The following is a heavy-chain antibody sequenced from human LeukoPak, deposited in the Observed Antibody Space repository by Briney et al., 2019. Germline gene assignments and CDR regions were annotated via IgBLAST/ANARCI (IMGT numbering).Heavy chain of an antibody. CDR3: ARGGRRGYSYGYGY. V-gene: IGHV4-34*01. CDR1: GGSFSGYY. CDR2: INHSGST. J-gene: IGHJ4*02. D-gene: IGHD5-18*01. Sequence: PSETLSLTCAVYGGSFSGYYWSWIRQPPGKGLEWIGEINHSGSTNYNPSLKSRVTISVDTSKNQFSLKLSSVTAADTAVYYCARGGRRGYSYGYGYWGQGTLVTVSS.